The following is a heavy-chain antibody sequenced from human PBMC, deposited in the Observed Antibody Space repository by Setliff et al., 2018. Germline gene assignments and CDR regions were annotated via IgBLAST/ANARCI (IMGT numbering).Heavy chain of an antibody. Sequence: GGSLRLSCAASGFSFSSYGMNWVRQAPEKGLEWVSYISSSSSTIYYADSVKGRFTISRDNAKNSLYLQMSDLRAEDTAVYYCAKDFWSGYVSYLDPWGQGTLVTVPQ. CDR2: ISSSSSTI. J-gene: IGHJ5*02. D-gene: IGHD3-3*01. V-gene: IGHV3-48*01. CDR3: AKDFWSGYVSYLDP. CDR1: GFSFSSYG.